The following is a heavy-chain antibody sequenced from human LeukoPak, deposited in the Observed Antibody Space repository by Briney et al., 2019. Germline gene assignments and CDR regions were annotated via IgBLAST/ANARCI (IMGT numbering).Heavy chain of an antibody. CDR3: ARDRGTTVTTGKGGWFDP. V-gene: IGHV1-69*05. CDR2: IIPIFGTA. CDR1: GGTFSSYA. D-gene: IGHD4-17*01. J-gene: IGHJ5*02. Sequence: GASVKVSCKASGGTFSSYAISWVRQVPGQGLEWMGRIIPIFGTANYAQKFQGRVTITTDESTSTAYMELSSLRSEDTAVYYCARDRGTTVTTGKGGWFDPWGQGTLVTVSS.